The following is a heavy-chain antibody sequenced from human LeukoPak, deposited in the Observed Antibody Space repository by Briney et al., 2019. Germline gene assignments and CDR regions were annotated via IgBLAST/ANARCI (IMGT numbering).Heavy chain of an antibody. V-gene: IGHV3-30*02. D-gene: IGHD3-10*01. CDR3: AKDLMRDRWFGES. Sequence: GGSLRLSCAASGFTFSYYGFHWVRQAPGKGLEWVAFIRYDGNDKFYAESVKGRFTISRDTSRNTLYLQMNTLRLEDTAVYYCAKDLMRDRWFGESWGQGTLVTVSS. CDR2: IRYDGNDK. CDR1: GFTFSYYG. J-gene: IGHJ5*02.